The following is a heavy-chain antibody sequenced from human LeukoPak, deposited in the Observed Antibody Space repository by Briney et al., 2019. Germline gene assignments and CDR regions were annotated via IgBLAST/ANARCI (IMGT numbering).Heavy chain of an antibody. V-gene: IGHV3-23*01. CDR1: GFTFSSYA. J-gene: IGHJ4*02. CDR2: ISGSGGST. D-gene: IGHD4-17*01. Sequence: GGSLRLSCAASGFTFSSYAMSWVRQAPGKWLEWVSAISGSGGSTYYADSVKGRFTISRDNSKNTLYLQMNSLRAEDTAVYYCAKNSYGDEYYFDYWGQGTLVTVSS. CDR3: AKNSYGDEYYFDY.